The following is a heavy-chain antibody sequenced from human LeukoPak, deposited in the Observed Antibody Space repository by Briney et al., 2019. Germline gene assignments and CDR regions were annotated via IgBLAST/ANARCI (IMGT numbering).Heavy chain of an antibody. CDR2: IDPNSGGT. J-gene: IGHJ3*02. V-gene: IGHV1-2*02. D-gene: IGHD3-22*01. CDR1: GYTFIGYH. CDR3: ARDDSDSPPNAFDM. Sequence: ASVKVSCKASGYTFIGYHMHWVRQAPGQGLEWMGWIDPNSGGTNYAQKFQGRVTMTRDTSISTAYMELSRLSSDDTAVYYCARDDSDSPPNAFDMWGQGTMVTVSS.